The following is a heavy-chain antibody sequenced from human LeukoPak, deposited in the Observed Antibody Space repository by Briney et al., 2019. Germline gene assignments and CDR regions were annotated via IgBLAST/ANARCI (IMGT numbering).Heavy chain of an antibody. J-gene: IGHJ5*02. CDR1: GGSISSYY. V-gene: IGHV4-39*07. CDR3: ARDQPYYYDSSINWFDP. D-gene: IGHD3-22*01. Sequence: SETLSLTCTVSGGSISSYYWSWIRQPPGKGLEWIGSIYYSGSTYYNPSLKSRVTISVDTSKNQFSLKLSSVTAADTAVYYCARDQPYYYDSSINWFDPWGQGTLVTVSS. CDR2: IYYSGST.